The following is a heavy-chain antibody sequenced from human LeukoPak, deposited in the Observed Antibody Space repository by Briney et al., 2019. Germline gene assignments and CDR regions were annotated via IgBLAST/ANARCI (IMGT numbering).Heavy chain of an antibody. V-gene: IGHV3-23*01. CDR3: AKDRVSYYYGSADMDV. Sequence: GGSLRLSCAAAGFTSSSYAMSWVRQAPGKGLEWASTVSSSGDSTYYADSVKGRFTISRDNSKNTLYLQMNSLRAEDTAVYYCAKDRVSYYYGSADMDVWGRGTTVTVSS. CDR2: VSSSGDST. CDR1: GFTSSSYA. D-gene: IGHD3-10*01. J-gene: IGHJ6*04.